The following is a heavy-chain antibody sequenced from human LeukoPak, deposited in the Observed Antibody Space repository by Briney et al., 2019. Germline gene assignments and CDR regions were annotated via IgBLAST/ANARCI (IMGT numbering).Heavy chain of an antibody. V-gene: IGHV3-48*03. D-gene: IGHD2-2*01. CDR1: GFIFSNYE. CDR2: ISSSGNKI. J-gene: IGHJ5*02. Sequence: GGSLRLSCRASGFIFSNYEMNWVRQAPGKRLQWVSYISSSGNKIYYAASVKGRFPISRDNAKNSLYLQIDSLRAEDTAVYYCARGQRPQYTSTWDNWFDPWGQGTQVTVSS. CDR3: ARGQRPQYTSTWDNWFDP.